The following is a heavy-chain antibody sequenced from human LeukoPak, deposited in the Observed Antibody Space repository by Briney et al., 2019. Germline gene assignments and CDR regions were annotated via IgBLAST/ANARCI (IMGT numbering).Heavy chain of an antibody. J-gene: IGHJ5*02. CDR3: ARSSGYCSSTSCYGDNWFDP. CDR2: ISAYNGNT. D-gene: IGHD2-2*01. V-gene: IGHV1-18*01. Sequence: GASVKVPCKASGYTFTSYGISWVRQAPGQGLEWMGWISAYNGNTNYAQKLQGRVTMTTDTSTSTAYMELRSLRSDDTAVYYCARSSGYCSSTSCYGDNWFDPWGQGTLVTVSS. CDR1: GYTFTSYG.